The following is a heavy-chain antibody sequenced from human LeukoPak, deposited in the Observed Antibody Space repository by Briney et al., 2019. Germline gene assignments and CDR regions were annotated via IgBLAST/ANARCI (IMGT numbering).Heavy chain of an antibody. V-gene: IGHV3-23*01. CDR1: GFTVSSNY. D-gene: IGHD3-22*01. CDR2: ISGSGGST. Sequence: GGSLRLSCAASGFTVSSNYMTWVRQAPGKGLEWVSAISGSGGSTYYADSVKGRFTISRDNSKNTLYLQMNSLRAEDTAVYYCAKVITMIVVVIPSDAFDIWGQGTMVTVSS. CDR3: AKVITMIVVVIPSDAFDI. J-gene: IGHJ3*02.